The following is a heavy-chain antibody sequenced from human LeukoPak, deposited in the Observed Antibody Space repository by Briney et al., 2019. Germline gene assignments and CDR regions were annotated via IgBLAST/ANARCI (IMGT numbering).Heavy chain of an antibody. CDR3: TRGVVPADTPADY. CDR2: IRSKAYGGTT. CDR1: GFTFGDYA. J-gene: IGHJ4*02. Sequence: SLRLSCTASGFTFGDYAMSWVRQAPGKGLEWVGFIRSKAYGGTTEYAASVKGRFTISRDDSKSIAYLQMNSLKTEDTAVYYCTRGVVPADTPADYWGQGTLVTVSS. V-gene: IGHV3-49*04. D-gene: IGHD2-2*01.